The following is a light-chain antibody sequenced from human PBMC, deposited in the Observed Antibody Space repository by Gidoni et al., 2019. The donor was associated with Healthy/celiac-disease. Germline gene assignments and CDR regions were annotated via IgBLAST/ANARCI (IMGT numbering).Light chain of an antibody. Sequence: EIVMTQSPATLSVSPRERATLSCRASQSVSSNLAWSQQKPGQAPRLLIYGASTRATGIPARFSGSGSGTEFTLTISSLQSEDVAVYYCQQYNSWPQTFGPGTKVDIK. CDR3: QQYNSWPQT. CDR1: QSVSSN. V-gene: IGKV3-15*01. J-gene: IGKJ3*01. CDR2: GAS.